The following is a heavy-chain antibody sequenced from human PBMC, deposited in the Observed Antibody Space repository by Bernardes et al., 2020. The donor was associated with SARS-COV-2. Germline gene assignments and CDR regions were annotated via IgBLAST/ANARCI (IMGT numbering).Heavy chain of an antibody. CDR3: AIGAVAGTESFGF. CDR2: ISYDGSQK. J-gene: IGHJ4*02. D-gene: IGHD6-19*01. CDR1: GFTFSNYG. V-gene: IGHV3-30*03. Sequence: SLSLSCAGSGFTFSNYGMHWVRQAPGKGLEWVATISYDGSQKKYADSVKGRFTISRDNSKNTLFLQMNSLRTEDTAVHFCAIGAVAGTESFGFWGQGALVTVSS.